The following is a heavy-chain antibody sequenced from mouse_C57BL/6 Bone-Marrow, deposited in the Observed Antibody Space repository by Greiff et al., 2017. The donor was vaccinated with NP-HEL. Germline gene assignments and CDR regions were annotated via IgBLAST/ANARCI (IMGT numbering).Heavy chain of an antibody. CDR1: CYTFTSYW. CDR3: ARSGGVCYGNVNYFDY. J-gene: IGHJ2*01. V-gene: IGHV1-55*01. Sequence: QVQLQQPGAELVKPGASVKMSCKASCYTFTSYWITWVKQRPGQGLEWIGDIYPGSGSTNYNEKFKSKATLTVDTSYSTAYMQLSSLTSEDSAVYYGARSGGVCYGNVNYFDYWGQGTTLTVSA. D-gene: IGHD2-1*01. CDR2: IYPGSGST.